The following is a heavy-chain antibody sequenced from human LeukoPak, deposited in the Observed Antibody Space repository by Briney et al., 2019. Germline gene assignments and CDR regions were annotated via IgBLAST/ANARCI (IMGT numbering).Heavy chain of an antibody. J-gene: IGHJ4*02. CDR1: GLTFSDYD. V-gene: IGHV3-13*01. Sequence: PGGSLRLSCAASGLTFSDYDMHWVRQATGKGLEWVSAIGTAGDTYYTGSVKGRFTISRESAKNSLYLQMNSLRAGDTAVYYCARVAKERVGGVYYFDYRGQGTLVTVSS. CDR3: ARVAKERVGGVYYFDY. CDR2: IGTAGDT. D-gene: IGHD1-1*01.